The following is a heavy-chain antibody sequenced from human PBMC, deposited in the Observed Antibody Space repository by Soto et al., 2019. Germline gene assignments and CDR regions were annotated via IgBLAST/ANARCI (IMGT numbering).Heavy chain of an antibody. V-gene: IGHV1-2*02. CDR2: INPNSGGT. CDR1: GYTFTGYY. J-gene: IGHJ6*02. Sequence: ASVKVSCKASGYTFTGYYMHWVRQAPGQGLEWMGWINPNSGGTNYAQKFQGRVTMTRDTSISTAYMELSRLRSDDTAVYYCERRMIWFGTEYRGYGMDVWGQGTTVTVSS. D-gene: IGHD3-10*01. CDR3: ERRMIWFGTEYRGYGMDV.